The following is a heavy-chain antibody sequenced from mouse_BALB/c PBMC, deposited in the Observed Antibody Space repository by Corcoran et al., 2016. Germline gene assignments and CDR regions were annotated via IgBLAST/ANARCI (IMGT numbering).Heavy chain of an antibody. Sequence: EVQLQQSGAELVRPGALVKLSCKASGFNSKDYYMHWVKQRPEQGLEWIGWIDPENGNTIYDPKLQGKASITADTSSNTAYLQLSSLTSEDTAVYYCDSAARATWYAYWGQGTLVTVSA. D-gene: IGHD3-1*01. J-gene: IGHJ3*01. CDR2: IDPENGNT. CDR1: GFNSKDYY. CDR3: DSAARATWYAY. V-gene: IGHV14-1*02.